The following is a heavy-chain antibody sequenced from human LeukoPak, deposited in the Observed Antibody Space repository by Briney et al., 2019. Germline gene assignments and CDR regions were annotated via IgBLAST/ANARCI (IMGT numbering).Heavy chain of an antibody. V-gene: IGHV3-74*01. J-gene: IGHJ4*02. Sequence: PGGSLRPSCAASGFTFSSYWMHWVRQAPGKGLVWVSRINSDGSSTSYADSVKGRFTISRDNSKNTLYLQMNSLRAEDTAVYYCAKLGLSGSYSDFDYWGQGTLVTVSS. CDR3: AKLGLSGSYSDFDY. CDR1: GFTFSSYW. D-gene: IGHD1-26*01. CDR2: INSDGSST.